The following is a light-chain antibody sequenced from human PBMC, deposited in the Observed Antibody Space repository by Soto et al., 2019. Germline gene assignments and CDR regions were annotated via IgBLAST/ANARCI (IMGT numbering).Light chain of an antibody. CDR2: STN. J-gene: IGLJ1*01. CDR1: SGSVSTSYH. V-gene: IGLV8-61*01. Sequence: QTVVTQEPSFSVSPGGTVTLTCGLSSGSVSTSYHPSWYQQTPGQAPRTLIYSTNTRSSGVPDRFSGSILGNKAALTITGAQADNESDYYCVLYMGSLYVFGTGTKVTVL. CDR3: VLYMGSLYV.